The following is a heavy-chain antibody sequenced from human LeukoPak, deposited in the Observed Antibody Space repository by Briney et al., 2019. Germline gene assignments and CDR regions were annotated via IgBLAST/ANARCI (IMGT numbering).Heavy chain of an antibody. V-gene: IGHV4-39*07. Sequence: SETLSLTCTVSGDSISSNSYYWGWIRQPPGKGLEWIGSIHYSGSTYYNPSLKSRVTISVDTSKNQFSLKVGSVTAADTAAYYCVRLQKAAAGNRWFDPWGQGTLVTVSS. D-gene: IGHD6-13*01. J-gene: IGHJ5*02. CDR1: GDSISSNSYY. CDR2: IHYSGST. CDR3: VRLQKAAAGNRWFDP.